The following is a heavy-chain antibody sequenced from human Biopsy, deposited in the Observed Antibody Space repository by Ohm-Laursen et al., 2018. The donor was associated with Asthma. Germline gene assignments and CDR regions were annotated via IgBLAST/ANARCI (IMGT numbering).Heavy chain of an antibody. Sequence: SETLSLTCAYRGSFRGYVWTWIRQPPGKGLEWIGETPQGGATTFNPSLKSRVTISIDPSKSQLSLRLTSMTAADTAVYYCASGPQWSGLDVWGQGTTVTVSS. D-gene: IGHD2-8*01. V-gene: IGHV4-34*01. CDR2: TPQGGAT. CDR1: RGSFRGYV. J-gene: IGHJ6*02. CDR3: ASGPQWSGLDV.